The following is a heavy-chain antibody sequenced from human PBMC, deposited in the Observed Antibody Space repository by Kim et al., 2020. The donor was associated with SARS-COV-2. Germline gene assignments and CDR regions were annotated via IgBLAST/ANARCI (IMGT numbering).Heavy chain of an antibody. CDR3: ARGQLLYNWFDP. D-gene: IGHD2-2*01. Sequence: NYAQKFPGRVTITADKSTSTAYMELSSLRSEDTAVYYCARGQLLYNWFDPWGQGTLVTVSS. V-gene: IGHV1-69*04. J-gene: IGHJ5*02.